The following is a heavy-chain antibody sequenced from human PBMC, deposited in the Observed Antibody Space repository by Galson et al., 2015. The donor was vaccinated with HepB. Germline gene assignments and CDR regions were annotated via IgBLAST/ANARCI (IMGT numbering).Heavy chain of an antibody. V-gene: IGHV3-33*01. CDR2: IWYDGSNK. CDR3: ARDRGPPRMTTEYAFDY. J-gene: IGHJ4*02. D-gene: IGHD4-17*01. Sequence: SLRLSCAASGFTFSTNGVHWVRQAPGKGLEWVAVIWYDGSNKYYVDSVKGRFTISRDNSKNTLYLQMNSLRAEDTAVYYCARDRGPPRMTTEYAFDYWGQGTLVTVSS. CDR1: GFTFSTNG.